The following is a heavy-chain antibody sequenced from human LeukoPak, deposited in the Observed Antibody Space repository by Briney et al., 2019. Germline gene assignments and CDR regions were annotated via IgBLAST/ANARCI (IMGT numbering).Heavy chain of an antibody. CDR1: GGPFSGYY. J-gene: IGHJ4*02. CDR2: ISYSGNT. V-gene: IGHV4-59*01. CDR3: ARGNAN. Sequence: SETLSLTCAVYGGPFSGYYWSWIRQPPGKGLEWIGYISYSGNTNYNPSLKSRVTISVDTSKNLFFLELTSVTAADTALYYCARGNANWGQGTLVTVSS.